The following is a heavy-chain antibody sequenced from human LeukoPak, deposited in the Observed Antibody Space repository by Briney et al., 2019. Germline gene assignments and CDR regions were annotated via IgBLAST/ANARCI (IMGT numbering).Heavy chain of an antibody. D-gene: IGHD3-22*01. CDR3: AIQGVHYDSNGYSLDY. Sequence: GASVKVSCKASGYTFTSYYMHWVRQAPGQGLEWMGIINPSGGSTSYAQKFQGRVTMTRDMSTSTVYMELSSLRSEDTAVYYCAIQGVHYDSNGYSLDYWGQGTLVTVSS. CDR1: GYTFTSYY. CDR2: INPSGGST. J-gene: IGHJ4*02. V-gene: IGHV1-46*01.